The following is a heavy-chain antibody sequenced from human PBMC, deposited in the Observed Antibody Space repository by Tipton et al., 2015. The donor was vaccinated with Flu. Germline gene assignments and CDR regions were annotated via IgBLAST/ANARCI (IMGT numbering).Heavy chain of an antibody. CDR3: AKSGSYLEYLQH. Sequence: TLSLTCTVSGGSISSYYWSWIRQPAGKRLEWIGRIYTSGSTNYNPSLKSRVTMSVDTSKNQFSLNLTSVSAADTAVYYCAKSGSYLEYLQHWGQGTLVTVSS. CDR1: GGSISSYY. CDR2: IYTSGST. D-gene: IGHD1-26*01. V-gene: IGHV4-4*07. J-gene: IGHJ1*01.